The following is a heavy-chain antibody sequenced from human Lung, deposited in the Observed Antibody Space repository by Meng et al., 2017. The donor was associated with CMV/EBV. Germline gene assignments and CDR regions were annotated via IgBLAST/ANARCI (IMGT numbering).Heavy chain of an antibody. Sequence: GGSLRLSCKGSGYSFTSYWIGWVRQMPGKGLEWMGIIYPGDSDTRYSPPFQGQVTISADKSISTAYLQWSSLKASDTAMYYCARRPRRFLVWFDGMDVWGQGTRVTVSS. J-gene: IGHJ6*02. CDR2: IYPGDSDT. D-gene: IGHD3-3*01. CDR3: ARRPRRFLVWFDGMDV. CDR1: GYSFTSYW. V-gene: IGHV5-51*01.